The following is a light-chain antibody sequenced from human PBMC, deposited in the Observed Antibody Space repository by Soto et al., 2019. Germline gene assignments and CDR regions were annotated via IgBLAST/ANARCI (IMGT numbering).Light chain of an antibody. CDR1: SGHSSYA. J-gene: IGLJ2*01. CDR2: LNSDGSH. V-gene: IGLV4-69*01. Sequence: QAVVTQSPSASASLGASVKLTYTLSSGHSSYAIAWHQQQPEKGPRYLMKLNSDGSHSKGDGIPDRFSGSSSGAERYLTISSLQSEDEADYYCQTWGTGIPVVFGGGTQLTVL. CDR3: QTWGTGIPVV.